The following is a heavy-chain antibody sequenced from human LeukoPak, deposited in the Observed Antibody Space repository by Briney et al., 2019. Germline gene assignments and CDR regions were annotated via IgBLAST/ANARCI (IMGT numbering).Heavy chain of an antibody. D-gene: IGHD2-8*01. CDR2: INPNIGGT. CDR1: GYTFTGSS. CDR3: ARVEYCTKGVCINFDL. V-gene: IGHV1-2*02. J-gene: IGHJ4*02. Sequence: ASLKVSCKASGYTFTGSSIHWMRQAPGQGLEWMGWINPNIGGTKYAQKFQGRVTVTRDTSTSTAYMELSGLRADDTAAYYCARVEYCTKGVCINFDLWGQGTLVTVSS.